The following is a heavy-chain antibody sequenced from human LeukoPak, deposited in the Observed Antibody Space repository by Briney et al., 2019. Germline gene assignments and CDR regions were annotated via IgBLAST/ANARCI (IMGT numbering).Heavy chain of an antibody. CDR3: ARDLESYQGPFDY. D-gene: IGHD1-26*01. Sequence: GGSLRLSCAASGFTFSSYGMHWVRQAPGKGLEWVAVILSDGSKEFYTDSVKGRFTISRDNSKNTLYLQMNSLRAEDTAVYYCARDLESYQGPFDYWGQGTLVTVSS. CDR2: ILSDGSKE. V-gene: IGHV3-33*01. CDR1: GFTFSSYG. J-gene: IGHJ4*02.